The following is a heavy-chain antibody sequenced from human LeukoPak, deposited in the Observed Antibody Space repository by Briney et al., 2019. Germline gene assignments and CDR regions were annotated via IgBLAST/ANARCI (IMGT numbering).Heavy chain of an antibody. J-gene: IGHJ4*02. D-gene: IGHD6-13*01. V-gene: IGHV3-33*06. CDR1: GFTFSSYG. CDR2: IWYDGSNK. Sequence: GGSLRLSCAASGFTFSSYGMHWVRQAPGKGLEWVAVIWYDGSNKYYADSVKGRFTISRDNSKNPLYLQMNSLRAEDTAVYYCAKSWSAAAYYFDCWGQGTLVTVSS. CDR3: AKSWSAAAYYFDC.